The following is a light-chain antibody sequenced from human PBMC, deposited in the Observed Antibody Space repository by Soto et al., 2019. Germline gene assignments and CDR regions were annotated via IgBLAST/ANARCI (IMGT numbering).Light chain of an antibody. CDR2: GAS. Sequence: ETVLTQSPGTLSLSPGERATLSCRASQSVRFSYLAWYQQKPGQAPRLLIYGASSRATGIPDRFSGGGSGTDFPLTISSLEPEDFAVYYCQQYGRSPLSFGPGTKVDIK. CDR3: QQYGRSPLS. J-gene: IGKJ3*01. CDR1: QSVRFSY. V-gene: IGKV3-20*01.